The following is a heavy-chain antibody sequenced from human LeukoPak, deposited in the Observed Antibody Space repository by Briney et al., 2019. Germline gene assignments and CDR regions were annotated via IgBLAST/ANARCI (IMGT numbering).Heavy chain of an antibody. D-gene: IGHD2/OR15-2a*01. V-gene: IGHV3-30*02. CDR3: ARSSYYAADY. J-gene: IGHJ4*02. CDR1: GFTFRTYG. CDR2: IENDGSNK. Sequence: GGSLRLSCAASGFTFRTYGMHWVRQTPGKGLEWVAFIENDGSNKFHADSVKGRFTISRDNSKNTLYLQMNSLGGEDTAVYYCARSSYYAADYWGQGALVTASS.